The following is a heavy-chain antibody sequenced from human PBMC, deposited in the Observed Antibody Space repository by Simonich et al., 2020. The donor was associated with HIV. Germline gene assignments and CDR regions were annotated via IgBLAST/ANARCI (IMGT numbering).Heavy chain of an antibody. CDR2: INHSGST. CDR3: ARRHPTTVTTPYFDY. V-gene: IGHV4-34*01. CDR1: GGSFSGYY. Sequence: QVQLQQWVAGLLKPSETLYLTCAVYGGSFSGYYLSWLRQPPGKGLEGIGEINHSGSTNYNPSLKSRVTISVDTSKNQFSLKLSSVTAADTAVYYCARRHPTTVTTPYFDYWGQGTLVTVSS. J-gene: IGHJ4*02. D-gene: IGHD4-17*01.